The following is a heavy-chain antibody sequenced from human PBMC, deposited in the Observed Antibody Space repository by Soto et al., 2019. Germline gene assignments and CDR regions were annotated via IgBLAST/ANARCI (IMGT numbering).Heavy chain of an antibody. Sequence: EVQLLESGGGLVQPGGSLRLSCAASGFTFSSYAMSWVRQAPGKGLEWVSAISGSGGSTYYADSVKGRFTISRDNSKNTLYRQMNSLRAEDTAVYYCAKDRGSSIAARGYNWFDPWGQGTLVTVSS. CDR3: AKDRGSSIAARGYNWFDP. V-gene: IGHV3-23*01. D-gene: IGHD6-6*01. CDR2: ISGSGGST. CDR1: GFTFSSYA. J-gene: IGHJ5*02.